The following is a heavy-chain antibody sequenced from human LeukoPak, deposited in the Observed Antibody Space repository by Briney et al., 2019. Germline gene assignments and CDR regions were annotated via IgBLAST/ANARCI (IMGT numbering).Heavy chain of an antibody. CDR1: GFTVSSNY. D-gene: IGHD1-1*01. CDR2: IYSGGST. J-gene: IGHJ5*02. Sequence: PGGSLRLSCAASGFTVSSNYMSWVRQAPGKGLEWVSVIYSGGSTYYADSVKGRFTISRDNSKNTLYLQMNSLRAEDTAVYYCARDALPGTLYNWFDPWGQGTLVTVSS. V-gene: IGHV3-53*01. CDR3: ARDALPGTLYNWFDP.